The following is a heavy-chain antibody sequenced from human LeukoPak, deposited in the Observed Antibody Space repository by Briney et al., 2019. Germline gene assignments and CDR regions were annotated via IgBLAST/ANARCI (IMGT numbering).Heavy chain of an antibody. CDR1: GFTFSAHW. D-gene: IGHD3-22*01. Sequence: GGSLRLSCVASGFTFSAHWMHWVRQAPGKGLVWVSRIDSGGSSTFYADSVKGRFTISRDNAKKTLYLQMNSLRPEDTAVYFCARPHCYDTSGYCPGFDLWGQGTLVTVSS. V-gene: IGHV3-74*01. CDR2: IDSGGSST. CDR3: ARPHCYDTSGYCPGFDL. J-gene: IGHJ4*02.